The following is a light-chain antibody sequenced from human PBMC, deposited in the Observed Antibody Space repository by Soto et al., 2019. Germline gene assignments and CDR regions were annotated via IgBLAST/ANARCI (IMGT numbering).Light chain of an antibody. V-gene: IGKV3-15*01. Sequence: EIVMTQSPATLSVSPGERATLSCSASQTVSTNLAWYQQKPGQAPRLLIYGASTRATVVPARFSGSGSGTEFTLTISSLQSEDFAVYFCHQYNNWPVTFGGGTKVEIK. CDR2: GAS. CDR3: HQYNNWPVT. J-gene: IGKJ4*01. CDR1: QTVSTN.